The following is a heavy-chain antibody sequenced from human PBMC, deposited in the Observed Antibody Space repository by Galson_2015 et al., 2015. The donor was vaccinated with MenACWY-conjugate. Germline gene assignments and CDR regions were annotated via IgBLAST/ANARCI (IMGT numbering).Heavy chain of an antibody. V-gene: IGHV1-3*01. Sequence: SGYTFTSYAMHWVRQAPGQRLEWMGWINAGNGNTKYSQKFQGRVTITRDTSASTAYMELSSLRSEDAAVYYCTTVTNGYWGQGTLVTVSS. CDR2: INAGNGNT. D-gene: IGHD4-17*01. CDR1: GYTFTSYA. J-gene: IGHJ4*02. CDR3: TTVTNGY.